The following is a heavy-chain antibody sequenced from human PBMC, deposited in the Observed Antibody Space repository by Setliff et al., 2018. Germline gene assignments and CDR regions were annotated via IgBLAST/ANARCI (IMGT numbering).Heavy chain of an antibody. V-gene: IGHV3-21*01. D-gene: IGHD5-18*01. J-gene: IGHJ5*01. Sequence: GGSLRLSCEASGFSFSNYAMNWVRQAPGRGLEWVASFSSRNDYIYHADSVKGRFTISRDNAKTSLYLQMDSLRVEDTAVYFCARSPGWIPWFDSWGQGTLVTV. CDR2: FSSRNDYI. CDR3: ARSPGWIPWFDS. CDR1: GFSFSNYA.